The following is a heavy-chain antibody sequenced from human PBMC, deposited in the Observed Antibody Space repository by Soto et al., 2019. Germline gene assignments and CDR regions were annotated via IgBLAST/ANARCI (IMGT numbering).Heavy chain of an antibody. CDR3: AILMGVAMPY. V-gene: IGHV1-46*01. CDR1: GYTFTSYY. Sequence: QVQLVQSGAEVKKPGASVKVSCQASGYTFTSYYIHWVRQAPGQGLEWMGVIKPSGGSTTLAQKFQGRVTMTRDTSTSTVYMEMSSLRSEDTAVYFCAILMGVAMPYWGQGTLVTVSS. CDR2: IKPSGGST. J-gene: IGHJ4*02. D-gene: IGHD2-15*01.